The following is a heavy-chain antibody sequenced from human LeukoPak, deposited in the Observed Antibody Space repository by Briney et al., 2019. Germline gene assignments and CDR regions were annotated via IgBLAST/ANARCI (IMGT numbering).Heavy chain of an antibody. J-gene: IGHJ5*02. CDR1: GGSISSSSSY. CDR2: IDYSGSA. V-gene: IGHV4-39*01. Sequence: SETLSLTCTVSGGSISSSSSYWGWIRQPLGKGLEWIGTIDYSGSAYFNSSLKSRVTISVDTSKNQFSLQLSSVTAADTAVYYCARLSKNYDILTGYEYNWLDPWGQGTLVTVSS. CDR3: ARLSKNYDILTGYEYNWLDP. D-gene: IGHD3-9*01.